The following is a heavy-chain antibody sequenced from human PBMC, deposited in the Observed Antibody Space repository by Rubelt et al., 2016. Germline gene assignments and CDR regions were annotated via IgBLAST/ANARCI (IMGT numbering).Heavy chain of an antibody. Sequence: QVQLQESGPGLVKPSETLSLTCSVSGGSISSYYWSWIRQPPGKGLEWIGYIYYSGSTNYNPSLKSRVTISVDTSRNHFSLRLTSVTADDTAVYFCARHGPKYQMFYFENWGQGTLVTVSS. CDR1: GGSISSYY. CDR2: IYYSGST. J-gene: IGHJ4*02. V-gene: IGHV4-59*08. D-gene: IGHD2-2*01. CDR3: ARHGPKYQMFYFEN.